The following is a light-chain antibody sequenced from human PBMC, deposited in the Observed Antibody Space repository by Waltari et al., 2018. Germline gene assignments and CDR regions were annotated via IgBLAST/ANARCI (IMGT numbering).Light chain of an antibody. J-gene: IGLJ3*02. CDR1: SGHSSNI. V-gene: IGLV4-69*01. CDR3: QTGGHGTWV. Sequence: QLVLTQSPSASASLGASVKLTCTLSSGHSSNIIAWLQQQPEKGPRSLMKVNSDGSHSKGDEIPDRFSGYSSGAERYLTISSLQSEDEADYYCQTGGHGTWVFGGGTKFTVL. CDR2: VNSDGSH.